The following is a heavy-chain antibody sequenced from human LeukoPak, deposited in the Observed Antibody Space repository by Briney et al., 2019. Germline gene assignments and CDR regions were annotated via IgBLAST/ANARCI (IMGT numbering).Heavy chain of an antibody. J-gene: IGHJ6*03. D-gene: IGHD2-15*01. CDR3: ARDCSGGSCYPIYYYYYMDV. V-gene: IGHV4-4*07. CDR1: GDSLSSSY. Sequence: SETLSLTCTVSGDSLSSSYWSWVRQPAGKGLEWIGRIYTSGYTNYNPSLKGRVTMSVDTSKNQFSLKLTSVTDADAAVYYCARDCSGGSCYPIYYYYYMDVWGKGTTVTVSS. CDR2: IYTSGYT.